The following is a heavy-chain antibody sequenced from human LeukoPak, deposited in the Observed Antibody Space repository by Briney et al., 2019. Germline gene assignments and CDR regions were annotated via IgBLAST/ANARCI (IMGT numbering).Heavy chain of an antibody. D-gene: IGHD1-1*01. CDR2: IKQDESEK. CDR1: GFTFSSYW. Sequence: GGSLRLSCAASGFTFSSYWVSWVRQAPGKGLEWVANIKQDESEKYYVDSLKRRFTISRDNAKNSLYLQMNSLRAEDTAVYYCARDKIEGPTKLDYWGQGILVTVSS. CDR3: ARDKIEGPTKLDY. V-gene: IGHV3-7*01. J-gene: IGHJ4*02.